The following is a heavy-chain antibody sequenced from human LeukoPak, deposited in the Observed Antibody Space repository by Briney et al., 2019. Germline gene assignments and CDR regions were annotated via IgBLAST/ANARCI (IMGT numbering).Heavy chain of an antibody. CDR2: IYYSGST. Sequence: SDTLSLTCAVSGYSISSSNWWGWIRQPPAKGLEWIGYIYYSGSTNYNPSLKSRVTMSVDTSKNQFSLKLSSVTALDTAVYYCARMDDSSGYYDGAFDIWGQGTMVTVSS. J-gene: IGHJ3*02. CDR3: ARMDDSSGYYDGAFDI. V-gene: IGHV4-28*06. D-gene: IGHD3-22*01. CDR1: GYSISSSNW.